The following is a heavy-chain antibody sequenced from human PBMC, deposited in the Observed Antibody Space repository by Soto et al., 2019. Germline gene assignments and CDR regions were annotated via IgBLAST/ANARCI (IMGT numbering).Heavy chain of an antibody. D-gene: IGHD5-18*01. CDR3: ARDGYSYGRIPFMDV. J-gene: IGHJ6*02. CDR1: GFTFTNYA. Sequence: GGSLRLSCAASGFTFTNYAMSWVRLAPGQGLEWVSTIPGSGGHKLHPEYADSVKGRFTISRDNSKNTLYLQMNSLRAEDTAVYYCARDGYSYGRIPFMDVWGQGTTVTVSS. V-gene: IGHV3-23*01. CDR2: IPGSGGHKLHP.